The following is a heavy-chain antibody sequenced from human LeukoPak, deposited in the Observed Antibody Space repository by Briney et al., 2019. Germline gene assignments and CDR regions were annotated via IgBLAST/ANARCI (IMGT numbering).Heavy chain of an antibody. Sequence: PGGSLRLSCAASGFTFSSSWMHWVRQALGKGLVWVSRINSDGTSTTYADSVKGRFTISRDNAKNTLYLQMSSLRAEDTAVYYCARVQYYGSGSYYNWFDPWGQGTLVTVSS. CDR3: ARVQYYGSGSYYNWFDP. V-gene: IGHV3-74*01. CDR1: GFTFSSSW. D-gene: IGHD3-10*01. CDR2: INSDGTST. J-gene: IGHJ5*02.